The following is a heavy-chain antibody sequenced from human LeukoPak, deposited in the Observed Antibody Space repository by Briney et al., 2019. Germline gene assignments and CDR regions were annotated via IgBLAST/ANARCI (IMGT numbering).Heavy chain of an antibody. CDR2: ISWNSGSI. V-gene: IGHV3-9*03. CDR1: GFTFDDYA. D-gene: IGHD3/OR15-3a*01. CDR3: AKGSSDFYDYFDY. Sequence: SGRPLRLSCAASGFTFDDYAVHWVRQAPGKGLEWVSGISWNSGSIGYADSVKGRFTISRDNAKNSLYLQMNSLRAEDMAVYYCAKGSSDFYDYFDYWGQGTLVTVSS. J-gene: IGHJ4*02.